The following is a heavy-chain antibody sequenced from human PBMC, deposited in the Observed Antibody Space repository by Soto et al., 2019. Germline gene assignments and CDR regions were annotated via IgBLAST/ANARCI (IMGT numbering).Heavy chain of an antibody. V-gene: IGHV5-51*01. J-gene: IGHJ2*01. Sequence: GESLKISCKGSGYSFTSYWIGWVRQMPGKGLEWMGIIYPGDSDTGYSPSFQGQVTISADKSISTAYLQWSSLKASDTAMYYCARRVGDTYWYFDLWGRGTLVTVSS. CDR1: GYSFTSYW. D-gene: IGHD3-10*01. CDR3: ARRVGDTYWYFDL. CDR2: IYPGDSDT.